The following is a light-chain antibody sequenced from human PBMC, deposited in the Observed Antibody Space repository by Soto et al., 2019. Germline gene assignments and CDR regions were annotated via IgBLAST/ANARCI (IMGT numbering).Light chain of an antibody. CDR1: SSNLGSDF. Sequence: QAVVTQPPSASGTPGQRVTISCSGSSSNLGSDFVYWYQHLPGTAPRLLIQSNNQRPSGVPDRFSGSKSGTSASLAISGLRSEDEGDYYCAARDDSLGAWVFGGGTKLTVL. V-gene: IGLV1-47*02. CDR2: SNN. J-gene: IGLJ3*02. CDR3: AARDDSLGAWV.